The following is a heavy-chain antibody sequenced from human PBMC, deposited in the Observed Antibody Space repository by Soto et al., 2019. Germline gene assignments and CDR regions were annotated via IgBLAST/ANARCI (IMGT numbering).Heavy chain of an antibody. Sequence: ASVKVSCKASGYTFTSYAMHWVRQAPGQRLEWMGWINAGNGNTKYSQKFQGRVTITRDTSASTAYMELSSLRSEDTAVYYCARDSSTYYDILTGWFDPWGQGTLVTVSS. D-gene: IGHD3-9*01. CDR3: ARDSSTYYDILTGWFDP. CDR1: GYTFTSYA. V-gene: IGHV1-3*01. CDR2: INAGNGNT. J-gene: IGHJ5*02.